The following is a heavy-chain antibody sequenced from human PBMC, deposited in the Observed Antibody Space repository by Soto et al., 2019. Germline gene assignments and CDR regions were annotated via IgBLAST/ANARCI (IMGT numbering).Heavy chain of an antibody. CDR1: GFACSDPY. CDR2: ISSSGSTI. J-gene: IGHJ4*02. V-gene: IGHV3-11*01. CDR3: ARGGASVTTPFDY. Sequence: QVQLVESGGGLVKPGGSLRLSCAASGFACSDPYMSWIRQAPGKGLEWISYISSSGSTIYYVYSVKGRFTMSRDNAMKSLYLQMASLTAYDTAVYYCARGGASVTTPFDYWGQGTQVTVSS. D-gene: IGHD4-17*01.